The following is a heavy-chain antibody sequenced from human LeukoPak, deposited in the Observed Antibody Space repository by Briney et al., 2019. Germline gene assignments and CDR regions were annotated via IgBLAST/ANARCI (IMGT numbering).Heavy chain of an antibody. V-gene: IGHV4-34*01. Sequence: KPSETLSLTCAVYGGSFSGYYWSWIRQPPGKGLEWVGEINHSGSTNYNPSLKSRVTISVDTSKNQFSLKLSSVTAADTAVYYCARGRQTNFWSGYYVPNPPFYFDYWGQGTLVTVSS. J-gene: IGHJ4*02. D-gene: IGHD3-3*01. CDR2: INHSGST. CDR1: GGSFSGYY. CDR3: ARGRQTNFWSGYYVPNPPFYFDY.